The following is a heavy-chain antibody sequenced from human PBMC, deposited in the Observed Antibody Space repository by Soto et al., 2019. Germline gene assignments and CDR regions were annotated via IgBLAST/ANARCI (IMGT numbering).Heavy chain of an antibody. CDR2: ISYDGSNK. V-gene: IGHV3-30*18. Sequence: GGSLRLSCAASGFTFSSYGMHWVRQAPGKGLEWVAVISYDGSNKYYADSVKGRFTISRDNSKNTLYLQMNSLRAEDTAVYYCAKDRRVVLLWFGDYYMDVWGKGTTVTVSS. J-gene: IGHJ6*03. CDR3: AKDRRVVLLWFGDYYMDV. CDR1: GFTFSSYG. D-gene: IGHD3-10*01.